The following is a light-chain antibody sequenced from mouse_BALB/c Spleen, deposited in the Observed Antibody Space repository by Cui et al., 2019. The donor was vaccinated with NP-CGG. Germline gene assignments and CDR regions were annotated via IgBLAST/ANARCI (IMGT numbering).Light chain of an antibody. CDR1: TGSVTTTNY. Sequence: QAVVTPESALTTSPGETVTLTCRSSTGSVTTTNYANWVREKPDHLFTGLIGGTNNRPPGVPARFSGSLIGDKAALTITGAQTEDEAVYFCALWYSNHWVFGGGTKLTVL. J-gene: IGLJ1*01. V-gene: IGLV1*01. CDR3: ALWYSNHWV. CDR2: GTN.